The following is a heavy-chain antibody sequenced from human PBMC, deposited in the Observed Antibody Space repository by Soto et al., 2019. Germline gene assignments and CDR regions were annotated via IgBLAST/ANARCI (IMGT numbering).Heavy chain of an antibody. CDR2: INHSGST. D-gene: IGHD3-16*02. Sequence: QVQLQQWGAGLLKPSETLSLTCAVYGGSFSGYYWSWIRQPPGKGLEWIGEINHSGSTNYNPSLKSRVTISVDTSKNQFSLKLSSVTAAATAVYYCAREPYDYIWGSYRPYYFDYWGQGTLVTVSS. J-gene: IGHJ4*02. CDR1: GGSFSGYY. V-gene: IGHV4-34*01. CDR3: AREPYDYIWGSYRPYYFDY.